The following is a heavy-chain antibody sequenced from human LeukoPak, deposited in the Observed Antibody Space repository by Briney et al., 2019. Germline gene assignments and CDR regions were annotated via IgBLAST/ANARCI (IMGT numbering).Heavy chain of an antibody. CDR1: GYTFTSYD. Sequence: ASVKVSCKASGYTFTSYDINWVRQASGQGLEWMGWMNPDTGNTGYGQNFQGRVTMTRDTSIRTAYMELSSLTSEDTAVYYCARMDNSGDDNWFDPWGQGTLVTVSA. J-gene: IGHJ5*02. CDR2: MNPDTGNT. V-gene: IGHV1-8*01. CDR3: ARMDNSGDDNWFDP. D-gene: IGHD3-22*01.